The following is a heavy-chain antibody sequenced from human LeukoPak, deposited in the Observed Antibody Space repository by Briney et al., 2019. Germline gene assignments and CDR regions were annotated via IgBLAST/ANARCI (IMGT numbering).Heavy chain of an antibody. CDR2: INHSGST. CDR1: GGSFSGCY. V-gene: IGHV4-34*01. J-gene: IGHJ4*02. Sequence: SETLSLTCAVYGGSFSGCYWSWIRQPPGKGLEWIGEINHSGSTNYNPSLKSRVTISVDTSKNQFSLNLSSVTAADTAVYYCARGQVLREYWGQGTMVTVSS. CDR3: ARGQVLREY. D-gene: IGHD4/OR15-4a*01.